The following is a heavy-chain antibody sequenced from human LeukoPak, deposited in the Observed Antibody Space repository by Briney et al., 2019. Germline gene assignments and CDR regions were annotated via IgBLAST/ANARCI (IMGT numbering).Heavy chain of an antibody. CDR2: IWYDENNQ. CDR3: ARDSYFHDRSGYYWSRGDPSYYFDS. D-gene: IGHD3-22*01. Sequence: HPGGSLRLSCAASGFTFSSYSMNWVRQAPGKGLEWVAVIWYDENNQHYADSVKGRFTISRDNSENTLYLQMSSLRPDDTAVYYCARDSYFHDRSGYYWSRGDPSYYFDSWGQGTLVTVSP. J-gene: IGHJ4*02. V-gene: IGHV3-33*08. CDR1: GFTFSSYS.